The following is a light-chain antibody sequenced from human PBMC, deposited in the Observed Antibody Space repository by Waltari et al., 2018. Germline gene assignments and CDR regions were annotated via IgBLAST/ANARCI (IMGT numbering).Light chain of an antibody. CDR3: QQRSNWPPFT. Sequence: EIVLTQSPATLSLSPGERATLSCRASQRVSSSLVWYQQKAGQAPRLLIYDASNRATGIPARFSGSGSGTDFTLTISSLEPEDFAVYYCQQRSNWPPFTFGPGTKVEIK. J-gene: IGKJ3*01. CDR1: QRVSSS. V-gene: IGKV3-11*01. CDR2: DAS.